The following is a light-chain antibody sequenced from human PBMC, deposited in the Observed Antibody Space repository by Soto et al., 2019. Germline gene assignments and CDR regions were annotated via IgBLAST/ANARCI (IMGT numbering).Light chain of an antibody. V-gene: IGLV1-44*01. CDR2: SND. CDR1: NSNIGRND. Sequence: QSVLAQPPSASGTPGQRVTISCSGSNSNIGRNDVTWYQQVPGTTPQCLIYSNDQRPSGVPDRISGSRSGTSASLAISGLQPGDEAEYYCAAWDDTLRARVFGGGTKLTVL. CDR3: AAWDDTLRARV. J-gene: IGLJ2*01.